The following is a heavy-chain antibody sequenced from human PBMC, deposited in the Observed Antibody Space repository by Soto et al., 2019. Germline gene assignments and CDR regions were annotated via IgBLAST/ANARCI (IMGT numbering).Heavy chain of an antibody. D-gene: IGHD6-19*01. Sequence: GGSMRLSCAASGFTFSSYAMHWVRQAPGKGLEWVAVISYDGSNKYYADSVKGRFTISRDNSKNTMYLQMNSLRAEDTAVYYCARDVGSSGFSGMDVLCRGNTVTVSS. CDR2: ISYDGSNK. J-gene: IGHJ6*02. CDR1: GFTFSSYA. CDR3: ARDVGSSGFSGMDV. V-gene: IGHV3-30-3*01.